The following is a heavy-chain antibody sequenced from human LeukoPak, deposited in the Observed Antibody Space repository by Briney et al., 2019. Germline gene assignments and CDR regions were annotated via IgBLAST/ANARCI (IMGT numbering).Heavy chain of an antibody. CDR1: GFTFSSYS. CDR3: ASGSIGGNLDP. CDR2: ISSSSSYI. Sequence: PGGSLRLSCAASGFTFSSYSMNWVRQAPGKGLEWVSSISSSSSYIYYADSVKGRFTISRDNAKNSPYLQMNSLRAEDTAVYYCASGSIGGNLDPWGQGTLVTVSS. D-gene: IGHD3-10*01. J-gene: IGHJ5*02. V-gene: IGHV3-21*01.